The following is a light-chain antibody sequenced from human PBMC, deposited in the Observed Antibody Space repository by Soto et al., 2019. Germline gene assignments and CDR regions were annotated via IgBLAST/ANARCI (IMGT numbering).Light chain of an antibody. J-gene: IGKJ4*01. CDR1: QDISNY. Sequence: DIQMTQSPSSLSASVGDRVTITCQASQDISNYLNWYQQKPGKASKLLIYDASNMETGVPSRFSGSGSGTDFTFTISSLQPDDIASYYCQQYDNLPPLTFGGGTKMEIK. CDR2: DAS. V-gene: IGKV1-33*01. CDR3: QQYDNLPPLT.